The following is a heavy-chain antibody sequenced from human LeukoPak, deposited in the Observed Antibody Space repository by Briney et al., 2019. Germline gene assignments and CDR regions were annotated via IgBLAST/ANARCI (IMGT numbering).Heavy chain of an antibody. V-gene: IGHV3-21*01. CDR2: ISSSSSYI. D-gene: IGHD3-3*01. CDR3: ARDAYYDFWSGYYLASPYYFDY. Sequence: PGGSLRLSCAASGFTFSSYSMNWVRQAPGKGLEWVSSISSSSSYIYYADSVKGRFTISRDNAENSLYLQMNSLRAEDTAVYYCARDAYYDFWSGYYLASPYYFDYWGQGTLVTVSS. J-gene: IGHJ4*02. CDR1: GFTFSSYS.